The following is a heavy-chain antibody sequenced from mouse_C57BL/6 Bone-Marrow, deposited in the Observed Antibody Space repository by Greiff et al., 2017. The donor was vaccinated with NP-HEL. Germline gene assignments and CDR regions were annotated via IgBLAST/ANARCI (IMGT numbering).Heavy chain of an antibody. Sequence: VQLQQSGPELVKPGASVKISCKASGYSFTSYYIHWVKQRPGQGLEWIGWIYPGSGNTKYNEKFKGKATLTADTSSSTAYMQLSSLTSEDSAVYYCAREGFGHYYGSSYGYWGQGTTLTVSS. CDR1: GYSFTSYY. CDR2: IYPGSGNT. J-gene: IGHJ2*01. D-gene: IGHD1-1*01. V-gene: IGHV1-66*01. CDR3: AREGFGHYYGSSYGY.